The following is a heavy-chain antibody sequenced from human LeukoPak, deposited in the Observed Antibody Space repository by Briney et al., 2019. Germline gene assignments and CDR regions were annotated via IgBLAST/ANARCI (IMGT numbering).Heavy chain of an antibody. Sequence: ASVKVSCKAFGYTFTNYGISWVRLAPGQGLEWMGWISAYSDNTNHAQRLQGRVTVTTDTSATTAYMELRSLRSDDTAVYYCARDDGSSSGIGYWGQGTLVTVSS. CDR2: ISAYSDNT. CDR1: GYTFTNYG. J-gene: IGHJ4*02. V-gene: IGHV1-18*01. D-gene: IGHD6-6*01. CDR3: ARDDGSSSGIGY.